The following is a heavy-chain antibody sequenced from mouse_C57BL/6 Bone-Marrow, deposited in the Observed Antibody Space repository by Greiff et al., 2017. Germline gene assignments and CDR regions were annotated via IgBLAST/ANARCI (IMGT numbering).Heavy chain of an antibody. J-gene: IGHJ3*01. CDR3: ARRLLWPFAY. CDR1: GYTFTDYY. V-gene: IGHV1-26*01. Sequence: EVQLQQSGPELVKPGASVKISCKASGYTFTDYYMNWVKQSHGKSLEWIGDINPNNGGTSYNQKFKGKATLTVDKSSSTAYMELRSLTSEDSAVYYCARRLLWPFAYWGQGTLVTVSA. D-gene: IGHD2-1*01. CDR2: INPNNGGT.